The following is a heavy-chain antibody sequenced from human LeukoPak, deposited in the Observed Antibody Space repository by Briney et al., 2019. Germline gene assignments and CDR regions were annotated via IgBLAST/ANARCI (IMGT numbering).Heavy chain of an antibody. V-gene: IGHV4-59*01. CDR3: ARGRLARSPYFDY. Sequence: PSETLSLTCTVSGGSISSYYWGWIRQPPGKGLEWIGYIYYSGSTNYNPSLKSRVTISVDTSKNQFSLKLSSVTAADTAVYYCARGRLARSPYFDYWGQGTLVTVSS. J-gene: IGHJ4*02. CDR1: GGSISSYY. CDR2: IYYSGST. D-gene: IGHD6-19*01.